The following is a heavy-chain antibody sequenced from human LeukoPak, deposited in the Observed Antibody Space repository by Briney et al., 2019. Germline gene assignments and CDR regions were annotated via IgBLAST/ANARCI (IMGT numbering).Heavy chain of an antibody. CDR2: ISYDGTNK. D-gene: IGHD2/OR15-2a*01. J-gene: IGHJ6*02. Sequence: GGSLRLSCAASGFTFSNYAIHWVRQAPGKGLEWLAGISYDGTNKYYADSVKGRFTMSRDNSENTLYLKMNRLRVEDTAVYYCAKDLVRLTTQVYGHQKSSFYGVDVWGQGTTVTVSS. CDR1: GFTFSNYA. V-gene: IGHV3-30*18. CDR3: AKDLVRLTTQVYGHQKSSFYGVDV.